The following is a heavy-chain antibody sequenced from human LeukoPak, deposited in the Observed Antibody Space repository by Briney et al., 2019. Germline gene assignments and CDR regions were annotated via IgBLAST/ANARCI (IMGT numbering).Heavy chain of an antibody. Sequence: GGSLRLSCAASGFTFSSYAMHWVRQAPGKGLEWVAVISYDGSNKYYADSVKGRFTISRDNSKNTLYLQMNSLRAEDTAVYYRARLLAGQQLVSPVFDYWGQGTLVTVSS. J-gene: IGHJ4*02. V-gene: IGHV3-30*04. D-gene: IGHD6-13*01. CDR2: ISYDGSNK. CDR1: GFTFSSYA. CDR3: ARLLAGQQLVSPVFDY.